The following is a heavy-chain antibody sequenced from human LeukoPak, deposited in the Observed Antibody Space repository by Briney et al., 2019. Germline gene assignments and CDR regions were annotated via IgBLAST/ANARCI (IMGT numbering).Heavy chain of an antibody. CDR2: IIPIFGTA. V-gene: IGHV1-69*13. Sequence: GASVKVSCKASGGTFSSYAISWVRQAPGQGLEWMGGIIPIFGTANYAQKFQGRVTITADESTSTAYMELSSLRSEDTAVYYCARDGTAMVYGPPDYWGQGTLVTVSS. CDR3: ARDGTAMVYGPPDY. J-gene: IGHJ4*02. CDR1: GGTFSSYA. D-gene: IGHD5-18*01.